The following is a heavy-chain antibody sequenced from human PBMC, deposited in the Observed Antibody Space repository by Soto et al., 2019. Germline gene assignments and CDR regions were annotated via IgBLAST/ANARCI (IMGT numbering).Heavy chain of an antibody. D-gene: IGHD5-12*01. V-gene: IGHV1-46*01. J-gene: IGHJ6*02. CDR1: GYTFTSYG. Sequence: ASVKVSCKASGYTFTSYGISWVRQAPGQGLEWMGIINPSGGNTSYAQKFQGRVTMTRDTSTSTVYMELSSLRSEDTAVYYCARDLGYSGYDEVYYYYYGMDVWGQGTTVTVSS. CDR2: INPSGGNT. CDR3: ARDLGYSGYDEVYYYYYGMDV.